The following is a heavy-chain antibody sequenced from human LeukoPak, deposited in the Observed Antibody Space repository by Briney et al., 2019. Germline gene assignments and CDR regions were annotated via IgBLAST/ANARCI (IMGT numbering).Heavy chain of an antibody. V-gene: IGHV1-2*02. CDR3: ARPYSYDGRYYYYGMDV. CDR2: INPNSGGT. D-gene: IGHD5-18*01. CDR1: GYTFTGYY. Sequence: ASVKVSCKASGYTFTGYYMHWVRQAPGQGLEWMGWINPNSGGTNYAQKFQGRVTMTRDTSIGTAYMELSRLRSDDTAVYYCARPYSYDGRYYYYGMDVWGQGTTVTVSS. J-gene: IGHJ6*02.